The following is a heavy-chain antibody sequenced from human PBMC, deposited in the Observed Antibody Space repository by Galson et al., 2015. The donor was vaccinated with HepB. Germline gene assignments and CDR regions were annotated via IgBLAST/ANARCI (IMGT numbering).Heavy chain of an antibody. V-gene: IGHV4-39*01. J-gene: IGHJ2*01. Sequence: LSLTCTVSGGSISSSSYYWGWIRQPPGKGLEWIGSIYYSGSTYYNPSLKSRVTISVDTSKNQFSLKLSSVTAADTAVYYCARQGYWYFDLWGRGTLVTVSS. CDR3: ARQGYWYFDL. CDR1: GGSISSSSYY. CDR2: IYYSGST.